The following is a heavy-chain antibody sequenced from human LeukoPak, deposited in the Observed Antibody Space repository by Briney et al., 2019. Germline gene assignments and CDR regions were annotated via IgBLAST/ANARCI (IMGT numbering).Heavy chain of an antibody. J-gene: IGHJ3*02. CDR1: GGSISSYY. Sequence: SETLSLTCTVSGGSISSYYWRWIRQPPGKGLEWIGYMYYIGSTNYNPSLKSRVTISIDTSKNQFSLKLSSVTAADTAVYYCAKGLITENAFDIWGQGTMVTVSS. D-gene: IGHD1-20*01. CDR3: AKGLITENAFDI. V-gene: IGHV4-59*01. CDR2: MYYIGST.